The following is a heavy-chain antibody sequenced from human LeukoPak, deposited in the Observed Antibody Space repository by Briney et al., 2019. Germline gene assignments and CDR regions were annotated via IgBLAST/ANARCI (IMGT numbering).Heavy chain of an antibody. CDR2: IRYDGSNK. J-gene: IGHJ6*03. V-gene: IGHV3-30*02. CDR3: AKGGGYEAQYYYYYLDV. CDR1: GFTFSSYG. D-gene: IGHD5-12*01. Sequence: GGSLRLPCAASGFTFSSYGMHWVRQAPGKGLEWVAFIRYDGSNKYYADSVKGRFTISRDNSKNTLYLQMKSLRAENTAVYYCAKGGGYEAQYYYYYLDVWGKGTTVTISS.